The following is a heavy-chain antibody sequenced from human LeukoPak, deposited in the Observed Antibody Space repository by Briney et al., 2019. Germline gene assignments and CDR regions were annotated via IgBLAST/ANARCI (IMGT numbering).Heavy chain of an antibody. CDR2: IYYDASIQ. CDR1: GFTFSDYG. Sequence: GGSLRLSCAASGFTFSDYGMHWVRQAPGKGLEWVSFIYYDASIQNYADSVKGRFTISRDNSKNTLYLQMNSLKFEDAAVYFCARGHDYWGQGTLVTVSS. J-gene: IGHJ4*02. V-gene: IGHV3-30*19. CDR3: ARGHDY.